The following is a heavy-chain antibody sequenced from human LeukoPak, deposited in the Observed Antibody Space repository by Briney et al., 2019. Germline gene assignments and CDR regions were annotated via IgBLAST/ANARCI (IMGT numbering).Heavy chain of an antibody. CDR1: GYTFITYW. CDR2: IYPGDSDT. V-gene: IGHV5-51*01. D-gene: IGHD4-23*01. Sequence: GESLNISCKASGYTFITYWIGWVRQMPGKGLEWMGIIYPGDSDTRYSPSFQGQVTISADKSISTAYLQWSSLKASDTVIYYCARPDDYGGKPAAFDIWGQGTLVTVSS. J-gene: IGHJ3*02. CDR3: ARPDDYGGKPAAFDI.